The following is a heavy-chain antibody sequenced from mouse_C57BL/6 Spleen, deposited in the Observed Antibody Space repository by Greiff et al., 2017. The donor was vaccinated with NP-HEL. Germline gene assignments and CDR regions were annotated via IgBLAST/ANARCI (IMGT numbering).Heavy chain of an antibody. J-gene: IGHJ1*03. CDR1: GFTFTDYY. V-gene: IGHV7-3*01. D-gene: IGHD2-4*01. Sequence: EVKVVESGGGLVQPGGSLSLSCAASGFTFTDYYMSWVRQPPGKALEWLGFIRNKANGYTTEYSASVKGRFTISRDNSQSILYLQMNALRAEDSATYYCARSIYYDYGSYWYFDVWGTGTTVTVSS. CDR3: ARSIYYDYGSYWYFDV. CDR2: IRNKANGYTT.